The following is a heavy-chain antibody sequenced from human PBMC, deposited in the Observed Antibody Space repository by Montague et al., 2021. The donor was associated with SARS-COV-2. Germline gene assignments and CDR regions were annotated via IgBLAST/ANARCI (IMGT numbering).Heavy chain of an antibody. CDR3: ARDFDY. CDR2: MYYSGST. V-gene: IGHV4-59*13. CDR1: GGSISSYY. J-gene: IGHJ4*02. Sequence: ETRSLTCTVSGGSISSYYWSWIRQPPGKGLEWIGYMYYSGSTNYNPSLKSRVTLSVDTSKNQFSLKLSSVTAADTAVYYCARDFDYWGQGTLVTVSS.